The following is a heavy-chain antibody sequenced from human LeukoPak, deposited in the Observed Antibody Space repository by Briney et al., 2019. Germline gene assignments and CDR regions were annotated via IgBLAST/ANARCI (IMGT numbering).Heavy chain of an antibody. V-gene: IGHV1-18*01. CDR2: ISTYNGNT. J-gene: IGHJ6*03. CDR3: ARYSSSSPLVYYYYMDV. D-gene: IGHD6-6*01. CDR1: GYTFTKYG. Sequence: ASVKVSCKASGYTFTKYGITWVRQAPGQGLEWMGWISTYNGNTNYAQKLQGRVTMTTDTSTSTAYMELRSLRSDDTAVYYCARYSSSSPLVYYYYMDVWGKGTTVTVSS.